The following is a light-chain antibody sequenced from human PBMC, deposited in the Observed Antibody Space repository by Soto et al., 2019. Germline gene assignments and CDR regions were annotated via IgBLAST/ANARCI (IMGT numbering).Light chain of an antibody. Sequence: QLVLTQSSSASASLGSSVKLTCTLSSGHSSYIIAWHQQQPGKAPRYLMKLEGSGSYNKGSGVPDRFSGSSSGADRYLTISNLQFEDEADYYCATWDSTPVVFGGGTKLTVL. J-gene: IGLJ2*01. V-gene: IGLV4-60*02. CDR3: ATWDSTPVV. CDR2: LEGSGSY. CDR1: SGHSSYI.